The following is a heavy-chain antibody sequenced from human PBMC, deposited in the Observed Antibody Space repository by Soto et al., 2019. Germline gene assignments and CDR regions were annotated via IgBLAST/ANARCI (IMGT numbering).Heavy chain of an antibody. V-gene: IGHV4-39*01. D-gene: IGHD2-2*02. Sequence: TSDTLSLTCTVSGGAINSSSYYECWIRQPPGKGLEWIGSIYYSGSTYYNPSLKSRVTISVDTSKNQFSLKLSSVTAADTAVYYCARLGLGYCSSTSCYKSYYSGMDVWGQGTTVTFYS. J-gene: IGHJ6*02. CDR3: ARLGLGYCSSTSCYKSYYSGMDV. CDR1: GGAINSSSYY. CDR2: IYYSGST.